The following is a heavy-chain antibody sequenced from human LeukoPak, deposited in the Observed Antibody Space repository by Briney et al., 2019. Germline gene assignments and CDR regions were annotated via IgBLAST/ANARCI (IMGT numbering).Heavy chain of an antibody. J-gene: IGHJ5*02. CDR1: GGTFSSYA. Sequence: SVKVSCKASGGTFSSYAISWVRQAPGQGLEWMGGSIPIFGTANYAQKFQGRVTITTDESTSTAYMELSSLRSEDTAVYYCARARYTEFWSGYYTVNWFDPWGQGTLVSVSS. V-gene: IGHV1-69*05. CDR3: ARARYTEFWSGYYTVNWFDP. CDR2: SIPIFGTA. D-gene: IGHD3-3*01.